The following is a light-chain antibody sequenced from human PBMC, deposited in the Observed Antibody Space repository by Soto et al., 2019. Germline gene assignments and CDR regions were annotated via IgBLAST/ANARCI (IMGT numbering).Light chain of an antibody. CDR2: GAS. CDR3: QQSGSSPPVT. J-gene: IGKJ5*01. Sequence: EIVLTQSPGSLSLSPGERATLSCRASQTVPKNYLAWYQQKPGQAPRLLIYGASTRAAGIPDRFSGSGSGTDFTLSISSLEPGDYAVYSCQQSGSSPPVTFGQGTRLEMK. CDR1: QTVPKNY. V-gene: IGKV3-20*01.